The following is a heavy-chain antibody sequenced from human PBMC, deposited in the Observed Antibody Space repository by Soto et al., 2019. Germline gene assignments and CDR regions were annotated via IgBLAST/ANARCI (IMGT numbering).Heavy chain of an antibody. J-gene: IGHJ4*02. Sequence: GGSLRLSCAASGFTFSDHYMDWVRQAPGKGLEWVGRTRNKANSYTTEYAASVKGIFTISRDDSKNSLYLQMNSLKTEDTAVYYCARVYYGDYEGYFDYWGQGTLVTVSS. CDR3: ARVYYGDYEGYFDY. D-gene: IGHD4-17*01. CDR1: GFTFSDHY. V-gene: IGHV3-72*01. CDR2: TRNKANSYTT.